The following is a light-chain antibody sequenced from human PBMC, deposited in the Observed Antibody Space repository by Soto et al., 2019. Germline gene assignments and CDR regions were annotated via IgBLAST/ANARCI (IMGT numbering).Light chain of an antibody. CDR1: SANIGGNY. Sequence: QSALTQPPSVSAAPGQKVTISCSGSSANIGGNYVSWYQHIPGTAPKLVIYDSDKRPSEIPDRFSGSKSRTSATLDITGLQTGDEADYYCGAWDGSLSVVLFGGGTKVTVL. CDR3: GAWDGSLSVVL. CDR2: DSD. J-gene: IGLJ2*01. V-gene: IGLV1-51*01.